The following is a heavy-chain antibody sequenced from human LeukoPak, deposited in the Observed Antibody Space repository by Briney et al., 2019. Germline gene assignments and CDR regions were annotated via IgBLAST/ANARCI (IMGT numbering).Heavy chain of an antibody. D-gene: IGHD2-8*01. CDR2: INPNSGVT. J-gene: IGHJ4*02. CDR3: ARDVSRSRDY. Sequence: ASVKVSCKASGYTFTGYYVHWVRQAPGQGAEWMGWINPNSGVTNYAQKFQGRVTLTRDTSITTAYMELSRLNSDDTAVYYCARDVSRSRDYWGQGTLVTVSS. V-gene: IGHV1-2*02. CDR1: GYTFTGYY.